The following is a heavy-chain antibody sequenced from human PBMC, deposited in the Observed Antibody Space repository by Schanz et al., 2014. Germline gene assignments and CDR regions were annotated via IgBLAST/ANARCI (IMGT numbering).Heavy chain of an antibody. CDR2: IGTSGGT. J-gene: IGHJ3*02. Sequence: EVQLLESGGGLVQPGGSLKLSCAASGLIFSNYVMSWVRQAPGKGLEWVSTIGTSGGTNYAESVKGRFTISRDNSKNTLYLQMNSLRAKDTAVYYCAKGRFGELSAFDIWGQGTMVTVSS. D-gene: IGHD3-10*01. V-gene: IGHV3-23*01. CDR3: AKGRFGELSAFDI. CDR1: GLIFSNYV.